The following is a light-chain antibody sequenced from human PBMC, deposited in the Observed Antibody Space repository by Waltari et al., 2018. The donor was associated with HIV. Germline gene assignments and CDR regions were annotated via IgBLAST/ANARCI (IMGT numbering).Light chain of an antibody. V-gene: IGKV4-1*01. J-gene: IGKJ3*01. CDR1: RSVVSSSNNQNY. CDR3: QQYETVPFT. CDR2: WAS. Sequence: DIVMTHSPESLTMSPGERATINCKTSRSVVSSSNNQNYLAWYQHKVGQSPKLLIYWASTRAPGVPERFSGGGSGTDFTLTIRGLQADDEAVYYCQQYETVPFTFGPGTTV.